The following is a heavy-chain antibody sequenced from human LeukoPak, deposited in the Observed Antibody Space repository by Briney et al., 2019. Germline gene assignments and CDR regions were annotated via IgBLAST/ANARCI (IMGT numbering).Heavy chain of an antibody. J-gene: IGHJ6*02. V-gene: IGHV4-39*02. CDR2: IYYSGST. CDR1: GGSISSSSYY. Sequence: SETLSLTRTVSGGSISSSSYYWGWLRQPPGKGLEWIGSIYYSGSTYYNPSLKSRVTISVDTSKNQFSLKLSSVTAADTAVYYCARERRNYYYYYGMDVWGQGTTVTVSS. CDR3: ARERRNYYYYYGMDV.